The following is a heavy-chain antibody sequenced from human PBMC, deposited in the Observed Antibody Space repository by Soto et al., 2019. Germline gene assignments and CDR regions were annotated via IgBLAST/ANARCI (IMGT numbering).Heavy chain of an antibody. J-gene: IGHJ6*02. CDR2: INHSGST. CDR3: ARGDIIMVRGAPYYYHGMDV. Sequence: SLTCDAYGGSFSGYYWSWIRQPPGKGLEWIGEINHSGSTNYNPSLKSRVTISVDTSNNHFSLKLTSVTAADTAVYYCARGDIIMVRGAPYYYHGMDVWGQGTTVTVSS. D-gene: IGHD3-10*01. CDR1: GGSFSGYY. V-gene: IGHV4-34*01.